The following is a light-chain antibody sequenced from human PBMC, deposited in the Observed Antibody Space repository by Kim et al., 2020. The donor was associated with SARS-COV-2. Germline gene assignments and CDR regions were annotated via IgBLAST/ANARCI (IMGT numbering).Light chain of an antibody. CDR3: QQGA. CDR1: QTVSSW. J-gene: IGKJ1*01. V-gene: IGKV1-5*01. Sequence: PSALATSVGDRVAITCRASQTVSSWLAWYQQKTGRAPKLLIYDASTLETGVPSRFSGSRSGSEFTLTISNLQPDDFATYYCQQGAFGQGTKVNIK. CDR2: DAS.